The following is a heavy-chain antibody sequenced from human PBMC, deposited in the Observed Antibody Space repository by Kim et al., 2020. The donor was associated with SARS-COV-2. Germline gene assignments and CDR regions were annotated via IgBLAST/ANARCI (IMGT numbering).Heavy chain of an antibody. V-gene: IGHV4-31*02. J-gene: IGHJ4*02. CDR3: ARAFHDYGAYGVDY. Sequence: KPSHRSRVTISVDTSKNQYSLKRGAVTAADTTVYYCARAFHDYGAYGVDYWGQGTLVTVSS. D-gene: IGHD4-17*01.